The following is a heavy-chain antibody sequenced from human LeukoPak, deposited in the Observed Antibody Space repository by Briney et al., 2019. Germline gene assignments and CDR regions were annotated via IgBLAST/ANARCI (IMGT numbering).Heavy chain of an antibody. CDR1: GGSISRYY. D-gene: IGHD3-3*01. CDR3: AREVRPAYDFWSGPRD. V-gene: IGHV4-59*01. CDR2: IYYSGST. Sequence: AETLSLTCTVSGGSISRYYWSWIRQPPGKGLDGIGYIYYSGSTNYNPSLKSRVTISVDTSKNQFSLKLSSVTAADPAVYYCAREVRPAYDFWSGPRDWGQGTLVTVSS. J-gene: IGHJ4*02.